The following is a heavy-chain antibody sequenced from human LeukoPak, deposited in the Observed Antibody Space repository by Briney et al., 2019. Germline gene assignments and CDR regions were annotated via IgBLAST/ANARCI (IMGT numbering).Heavy chain of an antibody. Sequence: GGSLRLSCAASGFTFSSYAMSWVRQAPGKGLEWVSYISSSSSTIYYADSVKGRFTISRDNAKNSLYLQMNSLRAEDTAVYYCARLYSRLSLDYFDYWGQGTLVTVSS. D-gene: IGHD4/OR15-4a*01. V-gene: IGHV3-48*04. J-gene: IGHJ4*02. CDR1: GFTFSSYA. CDR2: ISSSSSTI. CDR3: ARLYSRLSLDYFDY.